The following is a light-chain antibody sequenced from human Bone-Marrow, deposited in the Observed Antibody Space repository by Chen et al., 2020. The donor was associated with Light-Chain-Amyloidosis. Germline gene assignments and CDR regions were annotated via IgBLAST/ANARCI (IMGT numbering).Light chain of an antibody. Sequence: SYVLTQPSSVSVAPGQTATIACGGNNIGYTSVHWYQQTPGQAPLLVVYDDSDRPSGIHERLSGSNSGNTATLTISRVEAGDEADYYCQVWDRSSDRPVFGGGTKLTVL. CDR2: DDS. V-gene: IGLV3-21*02. J-gene: IGLJ3*02. CDR1: NIGYTS. CDR3: QVWDRSSDRPV.